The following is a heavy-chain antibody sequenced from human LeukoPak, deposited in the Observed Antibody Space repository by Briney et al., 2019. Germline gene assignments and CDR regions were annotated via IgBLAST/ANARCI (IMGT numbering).Heavy chain of an antibody. Sequence: GGSLRLSCSASGFPFSSYAMHWVRQAPGKGLEYVSAISDSGGSTYYAGSVRGRFTISRDNSKNTLYLQMSSLRAEDTAVYFCVRGYSFGPYGMDVWGQGTTVTVSS. J-gene: IGHJ6*02. CDR1: GFPFSSYA. CDR2: ISDSGGST. D-gene: IGHD2-15*01. V-gene: IGHV3-64D*09. CDR3: VRGYSFGPYGMDV.